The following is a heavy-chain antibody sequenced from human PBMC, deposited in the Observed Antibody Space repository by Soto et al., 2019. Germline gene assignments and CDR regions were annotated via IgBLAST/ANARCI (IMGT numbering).Heavy chain of an antibody. V-gene: IGHV3-7*01. J-gene: IGHJ4*02. Sequence: EVQLVESGGGLVQPGGSLRLSCAASQFTFSSKWMSWVRQAPGKGLEWVANMNQDGTEKYYVDSVKGRFTTSRDNARNSLYLQMDSLRAEDTASYYCAKDQTWSLDYWGQGILVTVSS. CDR3: AKDQTWSLDY. CDR2: MNQDGTEK. CDR1: QFTFSSKW.